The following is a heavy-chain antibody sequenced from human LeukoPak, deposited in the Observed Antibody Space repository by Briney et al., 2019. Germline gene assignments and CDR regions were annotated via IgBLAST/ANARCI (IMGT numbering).Heavy chain of an antibody. J-gene: IGHJ4*02. Sequence: GGSLRLSCAASGFTFSNYEMNWVRQAPGKGLEWVSYISSSGTTIYYADSVKGRFTISRDNAKNSLYLQMNRLRAEDTAVYYCARERYFYASRGPDYWGQGTLVTVSS. CDR1: GFTFSNYE. CDR2: ISSSGTTI. D-gene: IGHD2/OR15-2a*01. CDR3: ARERYFYASRGPDY. V-gene: IGHV3-48*03.